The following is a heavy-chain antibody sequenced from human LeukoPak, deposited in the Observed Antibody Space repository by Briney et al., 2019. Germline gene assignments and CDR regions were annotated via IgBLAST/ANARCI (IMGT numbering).Heavy chain of an antibody. CDR1: GGSISSGSYY. Sequence: SETLSLTCTVSGGSISSGSYYWSWIRQPAGKGLEWIGRIYTSGSTNYNPSLKSRVTISVDTSKNQFSLKLSSVTAADTAVYYCARSTSAARLIYFDYWGQGTLVTVSS. V-gene: IGHV4-61*02. D-gene: IGHD6-6*01. CDR2: IYTSGST. CDR3: ARSTSAARLIYFDY. J-gene: IGHJ4*02.